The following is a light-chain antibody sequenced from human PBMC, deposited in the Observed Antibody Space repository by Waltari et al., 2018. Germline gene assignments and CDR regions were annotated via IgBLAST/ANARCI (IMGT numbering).Light chain of an antibody. CDR1: QSVLYSSTNKNF. CDR3: QQYYSTPLT. Sequence: DIVMTQSPDSLAVSLGERATINFKSSQSVLYSSTNKNFLAWYQQKPGQPPKLLIYWASTRESGVPDRFSGSGSGTDFTLTISSLQAEDVAVYYCQQYYSTPLTFGGGTKVEIK. V-gene: IGKV4-1*01. CDR2: WAS. J-gene: IGKJ4*01.